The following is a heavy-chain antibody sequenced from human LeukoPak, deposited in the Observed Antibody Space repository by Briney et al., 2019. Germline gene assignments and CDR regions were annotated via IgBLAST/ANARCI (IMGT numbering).Heavy chain of an antibody. V-gene: IGHV4-59*01. CDR2: IYYSGST. CDR1: GGSISSYY. D-gene: IGHD6-13*01. J-gene: IGHJ4*02. Sequence: KSSETLSLTCTVSGGSISSYYWSWIRQPPGKGLEWIGYIYYSGSTNYNPSLKSRVTISVDTSKNQFSLKLSSVTAADTAVYFCAKDWGSTWYRGFFDSWGQGTLVTVSS. CDR3: AKDWGSTWYRGFFDS.